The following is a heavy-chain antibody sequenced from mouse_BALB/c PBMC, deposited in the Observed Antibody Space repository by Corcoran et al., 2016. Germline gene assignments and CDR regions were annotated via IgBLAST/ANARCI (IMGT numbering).Heavy chain of an antibody. Sequence: EVQLQQSGPELVKPGASVKMSCKASGYTFTSYVMHWVKQKPGQGLEWIGYIYPYNDDTKYNEEFKGKATLTSDKSSSTAYMELNSLTSEESAVYYCAREVPGGYPFDYWGQGTTLTVSS. V-gene: IGHV1S136*01. CDR3: AREVPGGYPFDY. D-gene: IGHD2-2*01. CDR1: GYTFTSYV. CDR2: IYPYNDDT. J-gene: IGHJ2*01.